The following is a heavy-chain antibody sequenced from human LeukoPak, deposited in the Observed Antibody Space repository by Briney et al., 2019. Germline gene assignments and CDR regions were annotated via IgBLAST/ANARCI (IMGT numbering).Heavy chain of an antibody. CDR3: ARQNYGSAPLRY. D-gene: IGHD3-10*01. CDR1: GGSFSGYY. V-gene: IGHV4-34*01. J-gene: IGHJ4*02. Sequence: PSETLSLTCAVYGGSFSGYYWSWIRQPPGKGLEWIGEINHSGSTNYNPSLKSRVTISVDTSKNQFSLKLSPVTAADTAVYFCARQNYGSAPLRYWGQGTLVTVSS. CDR2: INHSGST.